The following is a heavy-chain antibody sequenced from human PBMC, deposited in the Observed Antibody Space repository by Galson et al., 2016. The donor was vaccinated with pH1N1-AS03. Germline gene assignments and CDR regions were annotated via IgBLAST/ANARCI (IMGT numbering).Heavy chain of an antibody. V-gene: IGHV3-11*01. Sequence: SLRLSCAASGFSFSDYSMDWARQTPGRGLEWLSFISTSGTTIYYADSLKGRVTISRDNAKNSLYLQMNSLRAEDTAVYYCARGWGETSFDMWGQGTMVPVS. CDR3: ARGWGETSFDM. D-gene: IGHD3-10*01. J-gene: IGHJ3*02. CDR1: GFSFSDYS. CDR2: ISTSGTTI.